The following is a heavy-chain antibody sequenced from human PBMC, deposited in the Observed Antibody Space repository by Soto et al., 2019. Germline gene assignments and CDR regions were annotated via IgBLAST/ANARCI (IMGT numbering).Heavy chain of an antibody. CDR2: INAGNGHT. D-gene: IGHD4-4*01. J-gene: IGHJ4*02. V-gene: IGHV1-3*01. Sequence: ASVKVSCKASKYTFTSYVMHWVRQAPGQSLEWIGWINAGNGHTKYSQKFQDRVTITRDTSANTAYMELSRLRSEDTAVYYCARELQGLYYFDYWGQGALVTVSS. CDR1: KYTFTSYV. CDR3: ARELQGLYYFDY.